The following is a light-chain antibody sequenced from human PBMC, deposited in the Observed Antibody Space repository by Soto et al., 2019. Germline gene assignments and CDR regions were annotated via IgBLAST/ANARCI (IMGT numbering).Light chain of an antibody. V-gene: IGKV3-20*01. CDR2: GAS. CDR3: QQYGSSPVT. J-gene: IGKJ5*01. CDR1: QSVSSSY. Sequence: EIVLTQSPGTLSLSPGERATLSCRASQSVSSSYLAWYQQRPGQAPRLLIYGASSRATGIPDRFTGSGSGTDFTLTISRLEPEDFAVYYCQQYGSSPVTFGQGTRLEIK.